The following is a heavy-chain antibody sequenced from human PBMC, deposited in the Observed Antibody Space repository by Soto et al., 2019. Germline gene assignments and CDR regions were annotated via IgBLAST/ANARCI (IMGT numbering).Heavy chain of an antibody. V-gene: IGHV3-23*01. CDR2: ISGSGGST. CDR3: AKGDDQTDVYYFDY. D-gene: IGHD1-1*01. CDR1: GFTFSSYA. J-gene: IGHJ4*02. Sequence: HPGGSLRLSCAASGFTFSSYAMSWVRQAPGKGLEWVSAISGSGGSTYYAGSVKGRFTISRDNSKNTLYLQMNSLRAEDTAVYYCAKGDDQTDVYYFDYWGQGTLVTVSS.